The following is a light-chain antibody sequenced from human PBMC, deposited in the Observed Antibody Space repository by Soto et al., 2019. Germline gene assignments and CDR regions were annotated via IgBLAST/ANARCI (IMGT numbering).Light chain of an antibody. CDR2: ADS. Sequence: QSVLTQPPSVSGAPGQRVTISCTGSTSNIGAGYDVHWYQQKDPRAAPKLLIYADSNRPSGAPDRFSASKSGTSASLAITGIQAEDEADYYCCSYTTSSTRVFGSGTKVTVL. J-gene: IGLJ1*01. CDR1: TSNIGAGYD. CDR3: CSYTTSSTRV. V-gene: IGLV1-40*01.